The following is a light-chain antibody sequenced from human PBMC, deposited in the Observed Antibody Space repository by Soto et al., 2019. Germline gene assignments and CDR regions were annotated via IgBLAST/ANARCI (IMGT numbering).Light chain of an antibody. J-gene: IGKJ4*01. CDR2: DAS. V-gene: IGKV1-33*01. CDR1: QDISKY. CDR3: QQYDNLLALT. Sequence: DIQMTQSPSSLSVSVGDRVTIACQASQDISKYLNWYQFRPGQAPKLLIYDASNLETGVPSRFRGSGSGTHFSLTITSLQPEDVATYYCQQYDNLLALTFGGGTKVQIK.